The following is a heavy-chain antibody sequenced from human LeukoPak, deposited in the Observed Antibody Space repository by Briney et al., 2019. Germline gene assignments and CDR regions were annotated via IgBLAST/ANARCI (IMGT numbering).Heavy chain of an antibody. D-gene: IGHD5-12*01. V-gene: IGHV3-11*01. CDR3: AREDSGYDLGRYYYGMDV. Sequence: PGGSLRLSCAASGFTFSDYYMSWTRQAPGKGLEWVSYISSSGSTIYYADSVKGRFTISRDNAKNSLYLQMNSLRAEDTAVYYCAREDSGYDLGRYYYGMDVWGQGTTVTVSS. J-gene: IGHJ6*02. CDR1: GFTFSDYY. CDR2: ISSSGSTI.